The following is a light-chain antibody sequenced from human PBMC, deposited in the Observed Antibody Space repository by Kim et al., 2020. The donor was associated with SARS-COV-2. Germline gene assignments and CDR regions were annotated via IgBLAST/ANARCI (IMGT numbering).Light chain of an antibody. Sequence: QSALTQPASVSASPVQSITISCSGTSSDGGGYNYVSWFQQHPGKAPKLMIYDVSKRPSGVSSRFSGSKSGNTASLTISGLQAEDEADYYCISYTSIGALVFGGGTQLTVL. CDR3: ISYTSIGALV. V-gene: IGLV2-14*01. J-gene: IGLJ2*01. CDR1: SSDGGGYNY. CDR2: DVS.